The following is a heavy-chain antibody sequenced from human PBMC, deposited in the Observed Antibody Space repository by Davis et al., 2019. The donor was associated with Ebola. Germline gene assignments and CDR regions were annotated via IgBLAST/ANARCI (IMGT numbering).Heavy chain of an antibody. CDR2: IDPSDSYT. CDR3: ARGGYYDILTGYSAGVYYYGMDV. J-gene: IGHJ6*02. Sequence: GESLKISCKGSGYSFTSYWISWVRQMPGKGLEWMGRIDPSDSYTNYSPSFQGHVTLSADKSISTAYLQWSSLKASDTAMYYCARGGYYDILTGYSAGVYYYGMDVWGQGTTVTVSS. D-gene: IGHD3-9*01. V-gene: IGHV5-10-1*01. CDR1: GYSFTSYW.